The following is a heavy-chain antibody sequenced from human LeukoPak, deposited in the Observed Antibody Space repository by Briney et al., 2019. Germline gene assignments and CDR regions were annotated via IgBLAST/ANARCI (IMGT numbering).Heavy chain of an antibody. CDR3: ARVRRYFDSSFDP. CDR2: IYYSGST. CDR1: GGSISSGGYY. J-gene: IGHJ5*02. D-gene: IGHD3-9*01. V-gene: IGHV4-31*03. Sequence: SETLSLTCTVSGGSISSGGYYWSWIRQHPGKGLEWIGYIYYSGSTYYNPSLKSRVTISVDTSKNQFSLKLSSVTAADTAVNYCARVRRYFDSSFDPWGQGTLVTVSS.